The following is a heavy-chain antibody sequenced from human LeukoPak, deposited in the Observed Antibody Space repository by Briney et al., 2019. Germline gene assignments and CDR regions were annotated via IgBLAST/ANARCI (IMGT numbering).Heavy chain of an antibody. J-gene: IGHJ4*02. D-gene: IGHD3-3*01. CDR1: GGSFSGYY. V-gene: IGHV4-34*01. Sequence: SETLSLTCAVYGGSFSGYYWSWIRQPPGKGLEWIGEINYSGSTNYNPSLKSRVTISVDTSKNQFSLKLSSVTAADTAVYYCASSGRGYDFWSGYYTYYFDYWGQGTLVTVSS. CDR3: ASSGRGYDFWSGYYTYYFDY. CDR2: INYSGST.